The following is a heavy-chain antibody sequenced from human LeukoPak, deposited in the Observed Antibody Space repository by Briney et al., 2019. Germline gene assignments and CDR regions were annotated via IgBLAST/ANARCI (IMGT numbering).Heavy chain of an antibody. V-gene: IGHV3-33*08. Sequence: GGSLRLSCAASGFTFSSYGMHWVRQAPGKGLEWVAVIWYDGSNKYYADSVKGRFTISRDNSKNTLYLQMNSLRAEDTAVYYCARDQGYYYDSSGYDAFDIWGQGTMVTVSS. CDR3: ARDQGYYYDSSGYDAFDI. CDR1: GFTFSSYG. J-gene: IGHJ3*02. D-gene: IGHD3-22*01. CDR2: IWYDGSNK.